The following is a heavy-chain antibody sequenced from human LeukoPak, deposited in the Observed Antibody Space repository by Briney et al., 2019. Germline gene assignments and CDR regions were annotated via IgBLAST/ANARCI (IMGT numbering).Heavy chain of an antibody. CDR3: ARDQDDFWSGYYYAAYFDY. CDR2: INPSGGST. V-gene: IGHV1-46*01. D-gene: IGHD3-3*01. J-gene: IGHJ4*02. Sequence: ASVKVSCKASGYTFTSYYMHWVRQAPGQGLEWMGIINPSGGSTSYAQEFQGRVTMTRDTSTSTDYMELSSLRSEDTAVYYCARDQDDFWSGYYYAAYFDYWGQGTLVTVSS. CDR1: GYTFTSYY.